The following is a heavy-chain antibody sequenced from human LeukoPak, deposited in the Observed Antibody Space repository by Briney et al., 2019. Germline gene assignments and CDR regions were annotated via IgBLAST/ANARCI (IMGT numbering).Heavy chain of an antibody. V-gene: IGHV3-21*01. Sequence: GGSLRLSCAASGFTFSSYSMNWVRQAPGKGLEWVSSISSSSSYIYYADSVKGRFTISRDNAKNSLYLQMNSLRAEDTAVYYCARVAVGYHDSSGYYDYWGQGTLVTVSS. CDR1: GFTFSSYS. D-gene: IGHD3-22*01. J-gene: IGHJ4*02. CDR3: ARVAVGYHDSSGYYDY. CDR2: ISSSSSYI.